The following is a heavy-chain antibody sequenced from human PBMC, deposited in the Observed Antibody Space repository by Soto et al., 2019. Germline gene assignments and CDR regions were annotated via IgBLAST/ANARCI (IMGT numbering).Heavy chain of an antibody. CDR3: ASWYYDILTRKGGAFDI. CDR1: GFTFSDYY. CDR2: ISSSGSTI. V-gene: IGHV3-11*01. Sequence: QVQLVESGGGLVKPGGSLRLSCAASGFTFSDYYMSWIRQAPGKGLEWVSYISSSGSTIYYADALKGRFTISRDNAKKSLFLHMNSLRAEDTAVYYWASWYYDILTRKGGAFDIWGQGTMVTVSS. J-gene: IGHJ3*02. D-gene: IGHD3-9*01.